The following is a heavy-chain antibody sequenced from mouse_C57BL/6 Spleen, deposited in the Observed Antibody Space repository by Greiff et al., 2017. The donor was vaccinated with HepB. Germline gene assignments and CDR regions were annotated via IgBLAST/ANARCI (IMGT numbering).Heavy chain of an antibody. CDR1: GYSITSGYY. J-gene: IGHJ2*01. CDR3: VRGRLYYFDY. CDR2: ISYDGSN. V-gene: IGHV3-6*01. Sequence: VQLKESGPGLVKPSQSLSLTCSVTGYSITSGYYWNWIRQFPGNKLEWMGYISYDGSNNYNPSLKNRISITRDTSKNQFFLKLNSVTTEDTATYYCVRGRLYYFDYWGQGTTLTVSS.